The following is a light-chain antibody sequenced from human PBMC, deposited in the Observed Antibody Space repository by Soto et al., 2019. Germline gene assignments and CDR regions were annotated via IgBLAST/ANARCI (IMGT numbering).Light chain of an antibody. CDR3: QARDVWPS. CDR2: DAS. V-gene: IGKV3-11*01. J-gene: IGKJ1*01. Sequence: IVLTQSPVTLALSPGESDVLSCRASQSVSTSLAWYQHKPGQAPRLFIYDASKRAPGIPARFTGSGSGTDFTLTISSLEPEDIAVYYCQARDVWPSFGQGTKVEIK. CDR1: QSVSTS.